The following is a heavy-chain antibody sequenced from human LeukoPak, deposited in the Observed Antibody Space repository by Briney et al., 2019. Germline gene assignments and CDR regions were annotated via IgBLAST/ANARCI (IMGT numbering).Heavy chain of an antibody. CDR1: GGSISSYY. J-gene: IGHJ4*02. CDR2: IYYSGST. Sequence: SETLSLTCTVSGGSISSYYWSWIRQPPGKGLEWIGYIYYSGSTNYNPSLKSRVTISVDTSKNQFSLKLSSVTAADTAIYFCARLKRGSGGPFDYWGQGTLVTVSS. CDR3: ARLKRGSGGPFDY. D-gene: IGHD6-19*01. V-gene: IGHV4-59*08.